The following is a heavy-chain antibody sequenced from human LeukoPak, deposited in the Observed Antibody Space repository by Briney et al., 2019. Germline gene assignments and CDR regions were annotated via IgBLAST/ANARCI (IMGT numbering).Heavy chain of an antibody. Sequence: SVKVSCKASGGTFSSYAISWVRQAPGQGLEWMGRIIPILGIANYAQKFQGRVTITADKSTGTAYMELSSLRSEDTAVYYCARDRGYSSSWYYFDYWGQGTLVTVSS. CDR1: GGTFSSYA. D-gene: IGHD6-13*01. J-gene: IGHJ4*02. V-gene: IGHV1-69*04. CDR3: ARDRGYSSSWYYFDY. CDR2: IIPILGIA.